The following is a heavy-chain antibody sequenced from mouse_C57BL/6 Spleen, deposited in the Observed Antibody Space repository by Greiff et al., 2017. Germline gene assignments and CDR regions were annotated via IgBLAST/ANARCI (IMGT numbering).Heavy chain of an antibody. Sequence: VKLQESGAELVRPGASVTLSCKASGYTFTDYEMHWVKQTPVHGLEWIGAIDPETGGTAYNQKFKGKAILTADKSSSTAYMELRSLTSEDSAVYYCTRRGFFDYWGQGTTLTVSS. CDR1: GYTFTDYE. CDR2: IDPETGGT. CDR3: TRRGFFDY. D-gene: IGHD3-1*01. V-gene: IGHV1-15*01. J-gene: IGHJ2*01.